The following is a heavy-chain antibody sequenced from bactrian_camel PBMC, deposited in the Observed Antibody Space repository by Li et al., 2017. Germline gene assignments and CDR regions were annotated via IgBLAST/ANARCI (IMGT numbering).Heavy chain of an antibody. J-gene: IGHJ6*01. D-gene: IGHD2*01. V-gene: IGHV3S40*01. CDR3: AARFFGTYCWTARRDFRY. CDR2: IYSGDGSA. Sequence: DVQLVESGGGPVQAGGSLRLSCLASGDTSGIHDMRWYRQAPGKGREFVSRIYSGDGSAIYSDSATGRFTISQDTASKTVVLQMNSLKPEDTAMYYCAARFFGTYCWTARRDFRYWGQGTQVTVS. CDR1: GDTSGIHD.